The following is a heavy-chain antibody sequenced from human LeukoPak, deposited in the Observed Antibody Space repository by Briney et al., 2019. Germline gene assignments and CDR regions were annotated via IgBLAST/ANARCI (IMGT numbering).Heavy chain of an antibody. CDR2: IYYSGST. J-gene: IGHJ4*02. CDR3: ARAGNILTDYDY. Sequence: TSETLSLTCTVSGGSISSYYWSWIRQPPGKGLEWIGYIYYSGSTNYNPSLKSRVTISVDTSKNQFSLKLSSVTAADTAVYYCARAGNILTDYDYWGQGTLVTVSS. CDR1: GGSISSYY. D-gene: IGHD3-9*01. V-gene: IGHV4-59*01.